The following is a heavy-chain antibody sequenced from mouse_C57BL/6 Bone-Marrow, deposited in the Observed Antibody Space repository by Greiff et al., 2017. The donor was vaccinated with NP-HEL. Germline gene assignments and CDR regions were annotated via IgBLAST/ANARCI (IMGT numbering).Heavy chain of an antibody. D-gene: IGHD1-1*01. CDR2: IYPGSGST. V-gene: IGHV1-55*01. Sequence: VQLQQPGAELVKPGASVKMSCKASGYTFTSYWITWVKQRPGQGLEWIGDIYPGSGSTNYNEKFKSKATLTVDTSSSTAYMQLSSLTSEDYAVDFCEITTVVAPYCFDYWGQGTPLTVS. CDR3: EITTVVAPYCFDY. J-gene: IGHJ2*01. CDR1: GYTFTSYW.